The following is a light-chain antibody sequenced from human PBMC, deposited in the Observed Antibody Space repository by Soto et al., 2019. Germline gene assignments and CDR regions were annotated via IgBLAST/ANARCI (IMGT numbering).Light chain of an antibody. J-gene: IGKJ1*01. V-gene: IGKV3-20*01. CDR1: QSVTGSH. CDR3: QQDGSAPWT. CDR2: GAS. Sequence: EIVLTQSPGTLSLSPGERATLSCRASQSVTGSHLAWYQQQPGQAPRLLMYGASSRATGIPVRFSGSGSGTDFTLTISRLEPEDFAVYYCQQDGSAPWTFGQGTKVEI.